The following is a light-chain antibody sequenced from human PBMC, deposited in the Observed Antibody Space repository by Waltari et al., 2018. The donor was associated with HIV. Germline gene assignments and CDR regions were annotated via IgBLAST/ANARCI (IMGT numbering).Light chain of an antibody. CDR3: QQVNSFPIT. Sequence: DIQMTQSPSSVSASVGDRVTITCRASQGIGTWLAWYQQKLGQAPKLLIYSASYLQSGVPSRFSGSGSGTSFTLAISSLQPEDFATYYRQQVNSFPITFGQGTRLEIK. CDR2: SAS. V-gene: IGKV1-12*01. CDR1: QGIGTW. J-gene: IGKJ5*01.